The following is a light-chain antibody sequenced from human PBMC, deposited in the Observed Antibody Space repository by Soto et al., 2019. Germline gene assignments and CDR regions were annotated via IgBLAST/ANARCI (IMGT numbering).Light chain of an antibody. Sequence: QSALTQPASVSGSPGQSITISCTGTRSDIGGYNYVSWYQQHPGKAPKLIIYEVSNRPSGVSDRFSGSKSGNTASLTISGLQGEDEADYYCSSFTTSSTWVFGGGTKLTVL. J-gene: IGLJ3*02. CDR2: EVS. CDR1: RSDIGGYNY. V-gene: IGLV2-14*01. CDR3: SSFTTSSTWV.